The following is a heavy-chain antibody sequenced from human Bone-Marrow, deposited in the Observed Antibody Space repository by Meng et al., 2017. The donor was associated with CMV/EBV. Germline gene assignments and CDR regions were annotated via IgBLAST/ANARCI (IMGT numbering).Heavy chain of an antibody. J-gene: IGHJ6*02. V-gene: IGHV1-2*02. Sequence: ASVKVSCKASGYTFTGYYMHWVRQAPGQGLEWMGWINPNSGGTNYAQKFQGRVAMTRDTSISTAYMELSRLRSDDTAVYYCASAVYWSSTSCYPPDYYYYGMDVWGQGTTVTVSS. CDR3: ASAVYWSSTSCYPPDYYYYGMDV. CDR1: GYTFTGYY. CDR2: INPNSGGT. D-gene: IGHD2-2*01.